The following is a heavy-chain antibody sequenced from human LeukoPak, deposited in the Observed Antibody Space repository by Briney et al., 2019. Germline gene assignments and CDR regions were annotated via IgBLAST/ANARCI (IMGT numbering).Heavy chain of an antibody. D-gene: IGHD2-21*01. CDR2: INPSGGST. CDR3: ARTHCGGDCYLNDAFDI. CDR1: GYTFTSYY. Sequence: ASVKVSCKASGYTFTSYYMHWVRQAPGQGLEWMGIINPSGGSTSYAQKFQGRVTITRNTSISTAYMELSSLRSEDTAVYYCARTHCGGDCYLNDAFDIWGQGTMVTVST. J-gene: IGHJ3*02. V-gene: IGHV1-46*01.